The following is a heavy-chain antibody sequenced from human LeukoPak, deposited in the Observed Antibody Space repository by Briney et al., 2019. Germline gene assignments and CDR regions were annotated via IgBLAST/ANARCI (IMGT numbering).Heavy chain of an antibody. D-gene: IGHD6-19*01. Sequence: GGSLRLSCAASGFTFSSYSMNWVRQAPGKGLEWVSSISSSSSYIYYADSAKGRFTISRDNAKNSLYLQMNSLRAEDTAVYYCARESLAVAGTVDWGQGTLVTVSS. CDR3: ARESLAVAGTVD. CDR2: ISSSSSYI. J-gene: IGHJ4*02. V-gene: IGHV3-21*01. CDR1: GFTFSSYS.